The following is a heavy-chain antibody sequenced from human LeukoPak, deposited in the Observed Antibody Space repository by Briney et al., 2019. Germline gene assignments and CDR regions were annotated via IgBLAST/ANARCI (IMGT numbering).Heavy chain of an antibody. CDR3: ASAQKGGLLWFGESYDY. V-gene: IGHV1-69*13. Sequence: ASVKVSCKASGGTFSSYAISWVRQAPGQGLEWMGGIIPIFGTANYAQKFQGRVTITADESTSTAYMELSSLRSGDTAVYYCASAQKGGLLWFGESYDYWGQGTLVTVSS. D-gene: IGHD3-10*01. J-gene: IGHJ4*02. CDR2: IIPIFGTA. CDR1: GGTFSSYA.